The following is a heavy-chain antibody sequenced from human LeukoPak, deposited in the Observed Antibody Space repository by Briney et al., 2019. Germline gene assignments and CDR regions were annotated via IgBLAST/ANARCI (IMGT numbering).Heavy chain of an antibody. Sequence: ETLSLTCTVSGGSISSSSYYWGWIRQPPGTGLEWIGSIYYSGSTYYNPSLKSRVTISVDTSKNQFSLNLSSVTAADTAVYYCARLYYDSSGYYQICYFDYWGQGTLVTVSS. V-gene: IGHV4-39*01. D-gene: IGHD3-22*01. J-gene: IGHJ4*02. CDR3: ARLYYDSSGYYQICYFDY. CDR1: GGSISSSSYY. CDR2: IYYSGST.